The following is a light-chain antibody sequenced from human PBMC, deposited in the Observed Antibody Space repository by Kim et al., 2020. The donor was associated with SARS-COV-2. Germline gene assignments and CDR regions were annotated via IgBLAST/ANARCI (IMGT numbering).Light chain of an antibody. V-gene: IGKV1-5*03. CDR1: RTISNW. CDR3: QQYNDYPLT. J-gene: IGKJ4*01. CDR2: KGS. Sequence: DIQMTQSPSTLSASVGDRVTITCRASRTISNWLAWYQQKPGKAPKLLIYKGSSLQSGVPSRFSGSASGTEFSLTISSLQPDDFATYYCQQYNDYPLTFGGGTKADIK.